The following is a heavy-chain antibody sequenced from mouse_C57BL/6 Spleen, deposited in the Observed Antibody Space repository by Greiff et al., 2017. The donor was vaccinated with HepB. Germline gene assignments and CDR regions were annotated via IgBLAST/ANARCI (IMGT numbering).Heavy chain of an antibody. V-gene: IGHV5-17*01. CDR2: ISSGSSTI. CDR3: AKGYYYGSFYYAMDY. J-gene: IGHJ4*01. Sequence: EVKLVESGGGLVKPGGSLKLSCAASGFTFSDYGMHWVRQAPEKGLEWVAYISSGSSTIYYADTVKGRFTISRDNAKSTLFLQMTSLRSEDTAMYYCAKGYYYGSFYYAMDYWGQGTSVTVSS. CDR1: GFTFSDYG. D-gene: IGHD1-1*01.